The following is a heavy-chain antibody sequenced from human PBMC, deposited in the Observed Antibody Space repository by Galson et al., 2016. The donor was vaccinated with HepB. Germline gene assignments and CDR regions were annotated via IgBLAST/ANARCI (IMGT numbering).Heavy chain of an antibody. J-gene: IGHJ4*02. CDR3: GKHGGFDY. D-gene: IGHD3-16*01. V-gene: IGHV3-23*01. CDR1: GFSSSTSG. CDR2: ITGSGATT. Sequence: SLRLSCAASGFSSSTSGMSWVRQTPGRGLEWVSGITGSGATTHYADSVKGRFTIARDNFKNPLYLYMNSLRAGDTAVYYCGKHGGFDYWGQGALVTVSS.